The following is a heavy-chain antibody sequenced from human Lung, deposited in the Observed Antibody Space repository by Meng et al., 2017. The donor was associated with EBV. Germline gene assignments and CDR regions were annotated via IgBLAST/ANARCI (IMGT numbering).Heavy chain of an antibody. Sequence: QVLRGEPAGGVGRPGRSPIPSCLSLGFSFHADGVHWVLQAPRKGLEWVAVISFDGSTGYYADSVKGRFTISRDNSKNTLSLQMTTLTTEDTAIYYCAKDGPRYFDHWGEGTLVTVSS. CDR3: AKDGPRYFDH. CDR2: ISFDGSTG. J-gene: IGHJ4*02. CDR1: GFSFHADG. V-gene: IGHV3-30*18.